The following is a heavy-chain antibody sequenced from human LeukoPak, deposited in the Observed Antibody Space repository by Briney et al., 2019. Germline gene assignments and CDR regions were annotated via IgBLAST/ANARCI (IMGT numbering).Heavy chain of an antibody. CDR1: GFTFSTFW. J-gene: IGHJ4*02. CDR2: IKEDGSEK. V-gene: IGHV3-7*01. CDR3: ARGGTFVSDY. Sequence: GGPLRLSCAGSGFTFSTFWMSWVRQAPGKGLEWVANIKEDGSEKYYVDSMKGRFTVSRDNAKNSLYLQMDSLRAEDTAVYYCARGGTFVSDYWGQGTLVTVSS. D-gene: IGHD1-1*01.